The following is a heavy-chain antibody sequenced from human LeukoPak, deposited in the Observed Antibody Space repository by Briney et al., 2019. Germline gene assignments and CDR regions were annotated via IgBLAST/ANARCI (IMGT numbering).Heavy chain of an antibody. V-gene: IGHV3-43*02. J-gene: IGHJ4*02. Sequence: GGSLRLSCAASGFTFDDYAIHWVRQAPGKGLEWVSLISGDGGSTYYADSVKGRFTISRDNSKNSLYLQMNSLRTEDTAMYYCAKNTPRAYGGNYYFDYWGQGTLVTVSS. D-gene: IGHD4-23*01. CDR3: AKNTPRAYGGNYYFDY. CDR2: ISGDGGST. CDR1: GFTFDDYA.